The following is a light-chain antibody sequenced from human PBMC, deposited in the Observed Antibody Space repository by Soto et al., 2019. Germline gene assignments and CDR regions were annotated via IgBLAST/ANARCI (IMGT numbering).Light chain of an antibody. CDR3: SSYAGSNIFV. J-gene: IGLJ1*01. V-gene: IGLV2-8*01. CDR2: EVS. Sequence: QSVLTQPPSASGSPGQSVTISCTGTSSDVGGYNFVAWYQQHPGKAPKLMISEVSKRPSGVPDRFSGSKSGNTASLTVSGLQAEDEADYYCSSYAGSNIFVFGTGTQLTVL. CDR1: SSDVGGYNF.